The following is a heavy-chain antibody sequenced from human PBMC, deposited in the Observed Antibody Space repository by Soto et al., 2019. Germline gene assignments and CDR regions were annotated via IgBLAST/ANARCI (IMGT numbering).Heavy chain of an antibody. J-gene: IGHJ4*02. CDR1: GYTFTSYY. D-gene: IGHD2-2*01. CDR2: INPSGGST. CDR3: AKDGGPAYCNSPGCSAEHFDY. V-gene: IGHV1-46*01. Sequence: GASVKVSCKASGYTFTSYYMHWVRQAPGQGLEWMGIINPSGGSTSYAQKFQGRVTMTRDTSTSTVYMELSSLRSEDTAVYYCAKDGGPAYCNSPGCSAEHFDYWGQGTLVTVSS.